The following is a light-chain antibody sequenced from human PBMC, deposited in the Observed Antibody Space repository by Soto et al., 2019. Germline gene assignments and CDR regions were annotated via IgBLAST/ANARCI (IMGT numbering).Light chain of an antibody. CDR1: QGISSW. CDR2: KAS. V-gene: IGKV1-5*03. J-gene: IGKJ1*01. Sequence: DIQMTQSPSTLSASEGAKAPIICRPSQGISSWLAWYQQKQGKAPKLLIYKASSLESGVPSRFSGSGSGTEFTLTISSLQPDDFATYYCQQYNSYSRTFGQGTKVEIK. CDR3: QQYNSYSRT.